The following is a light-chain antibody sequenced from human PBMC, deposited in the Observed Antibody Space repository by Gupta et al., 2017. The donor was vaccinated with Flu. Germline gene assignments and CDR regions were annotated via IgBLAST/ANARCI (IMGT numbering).Light chain of an antibody. CDR2: STN. V-gene: IGLV7-43*01. CDR1: PGTVTIAYS. J-gene: IGLJ3*02. CDR3: LLFYGGINWV. Sequence: SPGTVTIAYSPNWFQQKPGQAPRALIDSTNNKHSWTPARFSGSLLGDKAALTLSGVQSEDEADYYCLLFYGGINWVFGGGTKLTVL.